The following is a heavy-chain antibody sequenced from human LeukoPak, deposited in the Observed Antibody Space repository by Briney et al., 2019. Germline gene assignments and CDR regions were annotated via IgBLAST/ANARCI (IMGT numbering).Heavy chain of an antibody. Sequence: ASVKVSCKASGYAFTTYSLAWVRQAPGQSLEWMGWISVNNGGTNYAQSFQDRVTLTRDTSTNTAYLELRSLRSDDTAIIYCATATQPRGYFLHWGQGTLVTVSS. V-gene: IGHV1-18*01. CDR3: ATATQPRGYFLH. J-gene: IGHJ1*01. CDR2: ISVNNGGT. CDR1: GYAFTTYS. D-gene: IGHD2-2*01.